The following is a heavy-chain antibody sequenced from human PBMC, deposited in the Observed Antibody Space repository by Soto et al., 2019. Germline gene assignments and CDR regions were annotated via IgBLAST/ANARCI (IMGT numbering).Heavy chain of an antibody. CDR1: GYSFTIYC. CDR2: IYPGDSDT. J-gene: IGHJ4*02. CDR3: ARARTIFGVVRHFDY. Sequence: GASLKISCKGSGYSFTIYCIGLVLQMPGKGLEWMGIIYPGDSDTRYSPSFQGQVTISADKPISTAYLQWSSLKASDTAMYYCARARTIFGVVRHFDYWGQGTLVTVSS. D-gene: IGHD3-3*01. V-gene: IGHV5-51*01.